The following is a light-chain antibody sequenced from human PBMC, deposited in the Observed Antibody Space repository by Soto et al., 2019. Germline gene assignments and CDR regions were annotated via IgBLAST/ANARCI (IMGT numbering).Light chain of an antibody. V-gene: IGLV2-14*01. CDR2: EVS. Sequence: QSALTQPASVSGSPGQSITISCTGTSSDIGTYNYVSWYQQHPGKVPKLMIYEVSNRPSGVSNRFSGSKSGNTASLAISGLQAEDEADYYCSSYTTSSTQVFGGGTQVTVL. CDR1: SSDIGTYNY. CDR3: SSYTTSSTQV. J-gene: IGLJ3*02.